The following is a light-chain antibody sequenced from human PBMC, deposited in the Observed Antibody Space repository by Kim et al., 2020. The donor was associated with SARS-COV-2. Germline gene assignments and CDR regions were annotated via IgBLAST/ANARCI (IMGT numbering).Light chain of an antibody. J-gene: IGLJ3*02. CDR1: GSNLGAGYE. Sequence: QSVLTQPPSVSGIPGQRVTISCTGTGSNLGAGYEVHWYQHLPGTPPKLLISDNTNRPSGVPDRFSGSRSATSASLAITGLQAGDEADYFCQSYDNRLTGWVFGGGTQLTVL. CDR2: DNT. V-gene: IGLV1-40*01. CDR3: QSYDNRLTGWV.